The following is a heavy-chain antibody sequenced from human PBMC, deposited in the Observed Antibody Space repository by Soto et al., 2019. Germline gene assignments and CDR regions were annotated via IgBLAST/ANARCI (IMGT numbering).Heavy chain of an antibody. Sequence: QITLKESGPTLVKPTQTLTLTCTFSGFSLSTSGVGVGWIRQTPGKALEWLALIYWDDDKRYSPSLKSRLTITNDTSKNQVVLTMTNMDPVYTATYYCSHRPSYCSGGSCYSGFDYGGQGTLVTVSS. J-gene: IGHJ4*02. CDR2: IYWDDDK. CDR1: GFSLSTSGVG. D-gene: IGHD2-15*01. V-gene: IGHV2-5*02. CDR3: SHRPSYCSGGSCYSGFDY.